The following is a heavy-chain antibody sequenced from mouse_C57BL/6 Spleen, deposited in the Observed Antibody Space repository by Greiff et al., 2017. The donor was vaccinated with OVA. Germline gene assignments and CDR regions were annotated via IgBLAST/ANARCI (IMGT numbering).Heavy chain of an antibody. D-gene: IGHD1-1*01. CDR3: ARRDYGSSPGYFDV. J-gene: IGHJ1*03. CDR1: GYAFSSSW. Sequence: QVQLQQSGPELVKPGASVKISCKASGYAFSSSWMNWVKQRPGKGLEWIGRIYPGDGATNYNGKFKGKATLTADKSSSTAYMQLSSLTSEDSAVYFCARRDYGSSPGYFDVWGTGTTVTVSS. V-gene: IGHV1-82*01. CDR2: IYPGDGAT.